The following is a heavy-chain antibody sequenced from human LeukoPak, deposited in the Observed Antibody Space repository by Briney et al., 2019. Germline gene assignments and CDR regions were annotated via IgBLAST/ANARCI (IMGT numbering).Heavy chain of an antibody. CDR2: ISSTITTV. D-gene: IGHD2-15*01. J-gene: IGHJ4*02. CDR3: VRDLRGFCSTGSCYSPDYFDY. Sequence: GGSLRLSCAASGFTFNTYEMAWVRQAPGKGLEWVSYISSTITTVYYADSVQGRFTISRDNAKNSVYLQMNSLRVEDTAVYYCVRDLRGFCSTGSCYSPDYFDYWGRGTLVTVSS. CDR1: GFTFNTYE. V-gene: IGHV3-48*03.